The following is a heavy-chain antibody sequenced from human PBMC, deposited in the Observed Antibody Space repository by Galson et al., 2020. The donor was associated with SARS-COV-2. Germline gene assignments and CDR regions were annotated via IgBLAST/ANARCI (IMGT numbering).Heavy chain of an antibody. CDR3: ARGYSSSWDFG. CDR1: GYSISSGYY. CDR2: IYHSGST. J-gene: IGHJ4*02. Sequence: SETLSLTCAVSGYSISSGYYWGWIRQPPGEGLEWIGSIYHSGSTYYNPSLKSRVTISVDTSKNQFYLKLSSVTAADTAVYYCARGYSSSWDFGWGQGTLVTVSS. V-gene: IGHV4-38-2*01. D-gene: IGHD6-13*01.